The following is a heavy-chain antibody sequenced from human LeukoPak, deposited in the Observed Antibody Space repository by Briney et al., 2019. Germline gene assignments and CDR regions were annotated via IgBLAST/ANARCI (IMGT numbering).Heavy chain of an antibody. Sequence: ASVKVSCKASGYTFTSYGISWVRQAPGQGLEWMGWISAYNGNTNYARKLQGRVTMTTDTSTSTAYMELRSLRSDDTAVYYCARTSVVVTEYYFDYWGQGTLVTVSS. D-gene: IGHD2-21*02. V-gene: IGHV1-18*01. CDR1: GYTFTSYG. J-gene: IGHJ4*02. CDR3: ARTSVVVTEYYFDY. CDR2: ISAYNGNT.